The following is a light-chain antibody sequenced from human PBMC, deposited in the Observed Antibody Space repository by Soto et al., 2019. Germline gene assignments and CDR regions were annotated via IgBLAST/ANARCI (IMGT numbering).Light chain of an antibody. CDR2: EVS. CDR3: SSYTSSSTRV. J-gene: IGLJ1*01. CDR1: SSDVGAYDY. V-gene: IGLV2-14*03. Sequence: QSALTQPASVSGSPGQSIAISCIGTSSDVGAYDYVSWYQQHPDRAPKLMIYEVSNRPSGVSNRFSGSKSVNTATLTISGLQAEDEADYYCSSYTSSSTRVFGTGTKLTV.